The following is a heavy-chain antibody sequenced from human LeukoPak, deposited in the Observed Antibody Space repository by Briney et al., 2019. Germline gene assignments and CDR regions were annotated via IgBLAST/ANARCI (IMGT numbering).Heavy chain of an antibody. CDR3: ARAEFVDTARHAYYFDY. V-gene: IGHV1-69*10. J-gene: IGHJ4*02. CDR1: GGTFSSYA. Sequence: GASVKVSCKASGGTFSSYAISWVRQAPGQGLEWMGGIIPILGIANYAQKLQGRVTITADKSTSTAYMELSSLRSEDTAAYYCARAEFVDTARHAYYFDYWGQGTLVTVSS. CDR2: IIPILGIA. D-gene: IGHD5-18*01.